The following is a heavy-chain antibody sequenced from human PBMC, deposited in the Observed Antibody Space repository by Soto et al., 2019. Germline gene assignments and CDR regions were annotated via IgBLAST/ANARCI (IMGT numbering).Heavy chain of an antibody. V-gene: IGHV1-69*13. J-gene: IGHJ4*02. Sequence: SVKVSCKASGCTFSSYAISCVRQAPGQGLEWMGGIIPIFGTANYAQKFQGRVTITADESTSTAYMELSSLRAEDTAVYYCIRALFSSTGIDYWGQGTLVTVSS. CDR1: GCTFSSYA. CDR2: IIPIFGTA. D-gene: IGHD2-8*02. CDR3: IRALFSSTGIDY.